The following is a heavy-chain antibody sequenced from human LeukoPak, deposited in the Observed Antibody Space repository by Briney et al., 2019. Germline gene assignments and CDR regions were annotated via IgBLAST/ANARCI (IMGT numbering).Heavy chain of an antibody. D-gene: IGHD3-22*01. J-gene: IGHJ3*02. V-gene: IGHV3-74*01. Sequence: GGSLRLSCAASGFTFSSYWMHWVRQAPGKGLVWVSRINSDGSSTSYADSVKGRFTISRDTSKNTLYLHMNSLRVEDTAVYYCARDKFAKYDNRGYYYISDAFDIWGPGTVVTVSS. CDR3: ARDKFAKYDNRGYYYISDAFDI. CDR2: INSDGSST. CDR1: GFTFSSYW.